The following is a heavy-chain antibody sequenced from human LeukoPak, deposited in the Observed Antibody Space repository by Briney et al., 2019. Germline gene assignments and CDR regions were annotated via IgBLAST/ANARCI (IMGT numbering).Heavy chain of an antibody. CDR3: AKGEGSVTKTPYYYDSSGYYFDY. V-gene: IGHV3-9*01. CDR2: ISWNSGSI. CDR1: GFTFDDYA. Sequence: GGSLRLSCAASGFTFDDYAMHWVRQAPGKGLEWVSGISWNSGSIGYADSVKGRFTISRDNAKNSLYLQMNSLRAEDTALYYCAKGEGSVTKTPYYYDSSGYYFDYWGQGTLVTVSS. J-gene: IGHJ4*02. D-gene: IGHD3-22*01.